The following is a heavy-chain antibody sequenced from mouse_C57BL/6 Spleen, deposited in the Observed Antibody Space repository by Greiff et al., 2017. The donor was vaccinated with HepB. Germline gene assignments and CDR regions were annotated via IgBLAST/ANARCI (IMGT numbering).Heavy chain of an antibody. Sequence: QVHVKQSGAELVRPGASVTLSCKASGYTFTDYEMHWVKQTPVHGLEWIGAIDPETGGTAYNQKFKGKAILTADKSSSTAYMELRSLTSEDSAVYYCTNYDDYAMDYWGQGTSVTVSS. D-gene: IGHD2-4*01. J-gene: IGHJ4*01. V-gene: IGHV1-15*01. CDR1: GYTFTDYE. CDR3: TNYDDYAMDY. CDR2: IDPETGGT.